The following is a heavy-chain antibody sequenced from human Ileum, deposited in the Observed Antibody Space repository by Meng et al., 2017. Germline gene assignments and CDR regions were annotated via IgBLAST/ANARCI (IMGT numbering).Heavy chain of an antibody. CDR2: IYYSGST. CDR3: ARDLKVRGEKGGWFDP. Sequence: SETLSLTCTVSGGSIRSGGYYWSWIRQHPGKGLEWIGYIYYSGSTYYNPSLKSRVNISVDTSKNQFSRKLSSVTAADTAVYYCARDLKVRGEKGGWFDPWGQGTLVTVSS. CDR1: GGSIRSGGYY. D-gene: IGHD3-10*01. J-gene: IGHJ5*02. V-gene: IGHV4-31*03.